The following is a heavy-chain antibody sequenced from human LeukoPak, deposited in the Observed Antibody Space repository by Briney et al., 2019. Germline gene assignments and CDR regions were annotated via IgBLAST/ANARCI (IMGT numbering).Heavy chain of an antibody. CDR1: GGTFSSYA. D-gene: IGHD3-22*01. J-gene: IGHJ4*02. CDR3: ARDYYYDSSGLDY. V-gene: IGHV1-69*05. Sequence: SVTVSCKASGGTFSSYAISWVRQAPGQGLEWMGRIIPIFGTANYAQKFQGRVTITTDESTSTAYMELSSLRSEDTAVYYCARDYYYDSSGLDYWGQGTLVTVSS. CDR2: IIPIFGTA.